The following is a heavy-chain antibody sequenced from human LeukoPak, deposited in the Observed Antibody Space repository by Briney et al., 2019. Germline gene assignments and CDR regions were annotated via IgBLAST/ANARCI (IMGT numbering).Heavy chain of an antibody. D-gene: IGHD6-19*01. J-gene: IGHJ6*02. CDR2: INTDGTVT. CDR3: ATKQWLAPPPDS. Sequence: PGGSLTLVYAASGFTFSKYWMLWVRQAPGKGLESVSRINTDGTVTTYADSVKGRFTGSRDNADNTMFLQMNSVRDEDTAVYYCATKQWLAPPPDSWGQGTTV. CDR1: GFTFSKYW. V-gene: IGHV3-74*01.